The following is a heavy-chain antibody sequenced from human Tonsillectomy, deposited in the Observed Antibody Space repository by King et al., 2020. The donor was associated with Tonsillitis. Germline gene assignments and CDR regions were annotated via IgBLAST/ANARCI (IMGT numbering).Heavy chain of an antibody. Sequence: VQLVESGGGLVQPGGSLRLSCAASGFTFSSYAMSWVRQAPGKGLEWGSAISGSGGSTYYADSEKGRFTISRDNSKNTVYLQMNSQRDEDTAVYYCAKDRSYGDQRGFDYWGQGTLVTVSS. CDR1: GFTFSSYA. D-gene: IGHD4-17*01. CDR3: AKDRSYGDQRGFDY. J-gene: IGHJ4*02. CDR2: ISGSGGST. V-gene: IGHV3-23*04.